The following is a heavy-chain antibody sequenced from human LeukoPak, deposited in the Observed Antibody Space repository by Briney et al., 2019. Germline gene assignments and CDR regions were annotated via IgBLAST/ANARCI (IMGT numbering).Heavy chain of an antibody. CDR2: ISGSGDST. V-gene: IGHV3-23*01. J-gene: IGHJ5*02. D-gene: IGHD6-19*01. CDR1: GFTFSNYG. CDR3: ARGGSGWT. Sequence: PGGSLRLSCAASGFTFSNYGMSWVRQAPGKGLEWVSSISGSGDSTYYADSVKGRFTISRVNAKNSLYLQMNSLRADDTAVYYCARGGSGWTWGQGTLVTVSS.